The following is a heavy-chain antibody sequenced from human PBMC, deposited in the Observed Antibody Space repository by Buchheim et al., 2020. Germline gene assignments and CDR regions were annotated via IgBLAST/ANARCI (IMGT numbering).Heavy chain of an antibody. CDR2: ISYDGSNK. V-gene: IGHV3-30*03. CDR3: ARDLLDTEYYYYGMDV. Sequence: QVQLVESGGGVVQPGRSLRLSCAASGFTFSSYGMHWVRQAPGKGLEWVAVISYDGSNKYYADSVKGRFTISRDNSKNTLYLQMNSLRAEDTAVYYCARDLLDTEYYYYGMDVWGQGTT. D-gene: IGHD1-1*01. J-gene: IGHJ6*02. CDR1: GFTFSSYG.